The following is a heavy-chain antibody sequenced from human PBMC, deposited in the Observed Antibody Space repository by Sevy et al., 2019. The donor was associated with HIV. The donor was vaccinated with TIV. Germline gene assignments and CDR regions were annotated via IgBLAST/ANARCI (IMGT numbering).Heavy chain of an antibody. CDR1: AGSISSYY. CDR3: ARDNAILTPRAFDI. D-gene: IGHD3-9*01. Sequence: SETLSLTCSVSAGSISSYYWSWIRQPPGMGLEWIGYIYYSGTTDYNPSLKSRVTISQDKSKKVFSLRLRSVTAADTAVYYCARDNAILTPRAFDIWGQGTMVTVSS. V-gene: IGHV4-59*13. J-gene: IGHJ3*02. CDR2: IYYSGTT.